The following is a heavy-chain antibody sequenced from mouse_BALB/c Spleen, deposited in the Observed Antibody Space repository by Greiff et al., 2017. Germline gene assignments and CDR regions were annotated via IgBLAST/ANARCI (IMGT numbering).Heavy chain of an antibody. CDR2: IDPANGNT. D-gene: IGHD1-1*01. CDR1: GFNIKDTY. V-gene: IGHV14-3*02. J-gene: IGHJ2*01. Sequence: EVKLQESGAELVKPGASVKLSCTASGFNIKDTYMHWVKQRPEQGLEWIGRIDPANGNTKYDPKFQGKATITADTSSNTAYLQLSSLTSEDTAVYYCARYYGSFYFDYWGQGTTLTVSS. CDR3: ARYYGSFYFDY.